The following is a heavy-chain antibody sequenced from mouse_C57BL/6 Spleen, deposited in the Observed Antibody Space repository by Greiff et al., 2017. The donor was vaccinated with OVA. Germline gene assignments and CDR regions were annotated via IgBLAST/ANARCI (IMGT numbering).Heavy chain of an antibody. CDR2: INPYNGGT. CDR3: ASGGEDWFAY. J-gene: IGHJ3*01. V-gene: IGHV1-19*01. Sequence: EVKLQESGPVLVKPGASVKMSCKASGYTFTDYYMNWVKQSHGKSLEWIGVINPYNGGTSYNQKFKGKATLTVDKSSSTAYMELNSLTSEDSAVYYCASGGEDWFAYWGQGTLVTVSA. CDR1: GYTFTDYY.